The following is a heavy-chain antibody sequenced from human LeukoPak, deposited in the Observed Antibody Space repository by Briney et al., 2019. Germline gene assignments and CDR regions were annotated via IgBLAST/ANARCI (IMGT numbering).Heavy chain of an antibody. Sequence: GGSLRLSCAASGFTFRSYAMTWVRQAPGKGLEWVSGISGSGDTTYYAESVKGRFTVSRDNSKNTLFLQMNSLRAEDTAVFYCANRYGDSTGWFFDFWGQGSLVTVSS. CDR3: ANRYGDSTGWFFDF. CDR1: GFTFRSYA. J-gene: IGHJ4*02. V-gene: IGHV3-23*01. D-gene: IGHD6-13*01. CDR2: ISGSGDTT.